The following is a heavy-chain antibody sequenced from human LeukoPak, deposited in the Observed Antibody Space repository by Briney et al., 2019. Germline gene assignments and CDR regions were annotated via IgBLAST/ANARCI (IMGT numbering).Heavy chain of an antibody. Sequence: GSLRLSCAASGFTFSSYAMSWVRQAPGKGLEWVANIKQDGSEKYYMDSVKGRFTISRDNAKNSLYLQMNSLRAEDTAVYYCARYSGSYEVNYYYYYGMDVWGQGTTVTVSS. D-gene: IGHD1-26*01. CDR3: ARYSGSYEVNYYYYYGMDV. CDR1: GFTFSSYA. CDR2: IKQDGSEK. J-gene: IGHJ6*02. V-gene: IGHV3-7*03.